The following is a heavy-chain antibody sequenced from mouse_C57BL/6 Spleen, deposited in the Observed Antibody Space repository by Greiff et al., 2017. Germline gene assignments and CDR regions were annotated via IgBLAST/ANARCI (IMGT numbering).Heavy chain of an antibody. J-gene: IGHJ2*01. CDR3: ARSGCCDSDGYY. CDR1: GYTFTSYW. Sequence: VQLQQPGAELVRPGSSVKLSCKASGYTFTSYWMHWVKQRPIQGLEWIGNIDPSDSETHYNQKFKDKATLTVDKSSSTAYMQLSSLTSEDSAVYYCARSGCCDSDGYYWGQGTTLTVSS. CDR2: IDPSDSET. D-gene: IGHD2-4*01. V-gene: IGHV1-52*01.